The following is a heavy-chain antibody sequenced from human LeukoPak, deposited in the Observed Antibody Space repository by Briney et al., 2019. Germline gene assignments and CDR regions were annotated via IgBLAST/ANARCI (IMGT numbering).Heavy chain of an antibody. CDR3: ARIFDS. CDR2: IFHNGKT. Sequence: SETLSLTCTVSGGPVSTSDYYWGWIRQTPGKGLEWIGDIFHNGKTNYNPSLKGRVTISIDTSNNQFSLRLPSVTAADTAVYYCARIFDSWGQGTLVTVSS. CDR1: GGPVSTSDYY. V-gene: IGHV4-39*07. J-gene: IGHJ4*02.